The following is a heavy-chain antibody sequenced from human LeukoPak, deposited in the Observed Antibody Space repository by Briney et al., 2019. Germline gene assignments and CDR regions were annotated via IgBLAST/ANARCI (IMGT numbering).Heavy chain of an antibody. CDR3: ARQGVVPYYYMDV. D-gene: IGHD3-3*01. CDR2: IYTSGST. CDR1: GGSISSYY. J-gene: IGHJ6*03. V-gene: IGHV4-4*09. Sequence: SETLSLTCTVSGGSISSYYWSWIRQPPGKGLEWIGYIYTSGSTNYSPSLKSRVTISVDTSKNQFSLKLSSVTAADTAVYYCARQGVVPYYYMDVWGKGTTVTVSS.